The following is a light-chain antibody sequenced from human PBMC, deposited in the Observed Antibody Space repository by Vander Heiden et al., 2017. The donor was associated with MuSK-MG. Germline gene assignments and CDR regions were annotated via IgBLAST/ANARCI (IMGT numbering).Light chain of an antibody. J-gene: IGKJ2*01. V-gene: IGKV4-1*01. CDR1: QSGLYRSNKKNY. CDR3: QQHVNNPLYT. Sequence: DIVVAQSPDSLAVSLGERATIYCKCSQSGLYRSNKKNYLAWYKQRPGQPPKLLIYWAATREAGVPDRFSGSGDGTDFTLTIRSRQPEDVAVYYCQQHVNNPLYTFGQGTKVEIK. CDR2: WAA.